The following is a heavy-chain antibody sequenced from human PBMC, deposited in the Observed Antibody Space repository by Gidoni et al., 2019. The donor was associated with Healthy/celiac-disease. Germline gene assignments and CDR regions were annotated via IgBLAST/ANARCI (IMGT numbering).Heavy chain of an antibody. Sequence: QVQLPESVPGLVKPSWTLSLTCAVSGGSISSSNWWRWVRQPPGKGLEWIGEIYHSGSTNYNPSLKSRVTISVDKSKNQFSLKLSSVTAAETAVYYCARDFYRGEYGMDVWGQGTTVTVSS. CDR1: GGSISSSNW. CDR3: ARDFYRGEYGMDV. D-gene: IGHD3-16*02. J-gene: IGHJ6*02. V-gene: IGHV4-4*02. CDR2: IYHSGST.